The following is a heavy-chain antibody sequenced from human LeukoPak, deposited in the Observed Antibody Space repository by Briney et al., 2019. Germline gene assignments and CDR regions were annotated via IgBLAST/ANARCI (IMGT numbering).Heavy chain of an antibody. V-gene: IGHV3-7*01. CDR2: IKQDGSEK. J-gene: IGHJ4*02. Sequence: GGSLRLSCAASGFTFSSYWMSWVRQAPGKGLEWVANIKQDGSEKYYVDSVKGRFTISRDNAKNSLYLQMNSLRAEDTAVYYCAREGSSGWYTIDYWGQGTLVTVSS. CDR1: GFTFSSYW. CDR3: AREGSSGWYTIDY. D-gene: IGHD6-19*01.